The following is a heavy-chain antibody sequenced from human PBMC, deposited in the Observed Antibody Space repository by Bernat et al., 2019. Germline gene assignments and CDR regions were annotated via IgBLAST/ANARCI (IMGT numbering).Heavy chain of an antibody. CDR1: GFTFSSYA. CDR3: AGGSHRPTWIQDYYYGMDV. CDR2: ISYDGSNK. V-gene: IGHV3-30-3*01. Sequence: QVQLVESGGGVVQPGRSLRLSCAASGFTFSSYAMHWVRQAPGKGLEWVAVISYDGSNKYYADSVKGRFTIARDNSKNTLYLKMNSLRAEDTAVYYCAGGSHRPTWIQDYYYGMDVWGQGTTVTVSS. D-gene: IGHD5-18*01. J-gene: IGHJ6*02.